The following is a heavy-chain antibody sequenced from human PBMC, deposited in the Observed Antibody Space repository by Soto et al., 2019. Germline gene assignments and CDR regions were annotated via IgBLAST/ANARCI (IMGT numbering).Heavy chain of an antibody. J-gene: IGHJ5*02. D-gene: IGHD3-22*01. V-gene: IGHV4-31*03. CDR2: IYYSGST. CDR1: GVSITSGHFY. CDR3: AREGYYYDSSGHFSGWLDP. Sequence: SETLSLTCTVSGVSITSGHFYWSWIRQHPGKGMVWIGYIYYSGSTYYNPSLKSRVTMSVDTSKNQFSLKLNSVTAADTAVYYCAREGYYYDSSGHFSGWLDPWGQGTLVTVSS.